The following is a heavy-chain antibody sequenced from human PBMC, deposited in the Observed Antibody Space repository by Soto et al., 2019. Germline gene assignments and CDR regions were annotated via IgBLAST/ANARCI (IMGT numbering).Heavy chain of an antibody. D-gene: IGHD5-18*01. CDR1: GGSISSGGYY. V-gene: IGHV4-31*03. CDR2: IYYSGST. J-gene: IGHJ4*02. Sequence: QVQLQESGPGLVKPSQTLSLTCTVSGGSISSGGYYSSWIRQHPGKGLEWIGYIYYSGSTYYNPSLKSRVTISVDTAENQFSLKLSSVTAGDTAVYYCGRSGYSYGPNALLYWGQGTLVTVSS. CDR3: GRSGYSYGPNALLY.